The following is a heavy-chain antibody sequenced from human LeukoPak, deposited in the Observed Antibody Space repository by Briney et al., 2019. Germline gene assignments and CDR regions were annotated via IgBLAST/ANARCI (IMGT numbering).Heavy chain of an antibody. CDR2: INHSGST. CDR3: ARYPIAAAGRGAKHYDY. CDR1: GGSISSGGYY. V-gene: IGHV4-39*07. J-gene: IGHJ4*02. D-gene: IGHD6-13*01. Sequence: PSETLSLTCTVSGGSISSGGYYWSWIRQPPGKGLEWIGEINHSGSTNYNPSLKSRVTISVDTSKNQFSLKLSSVTAADTAVYYCARYPIAAAGRGAKHYDYWGQGTLVTVSS.